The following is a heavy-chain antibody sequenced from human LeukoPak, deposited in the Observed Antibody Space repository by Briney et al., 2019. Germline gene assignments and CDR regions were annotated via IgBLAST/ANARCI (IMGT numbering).Heavy chain of an antibody. Sequence: SETLSLTCTVSGGSISSSNYYWGWIRQPPGKGLEWIGSIYYSGSTYYNPSLKSRVTISVDTSKNQFSLKLSSVTAADTAVYYCARIGVTQQQLVIDYWGQGTLVTVSS. J-gene: IGHJ4*02. V-gene: IGHV4-39*01. CDR3: ARIGVTQQQLVIDY. CDR1: GGSISSSNYY. D-gene: IGHD6-13*01. CDR2: IYYSGST.